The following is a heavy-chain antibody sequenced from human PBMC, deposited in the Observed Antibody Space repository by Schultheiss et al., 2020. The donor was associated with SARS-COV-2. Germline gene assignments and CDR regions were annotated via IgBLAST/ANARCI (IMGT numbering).Heavy chain of an antibody. CDR3: AGQLGGVIVNY. Sequence: SETLSLTCTVSGGSISSGGYYWSWIRQHPGKGLEWIGYIYYSGSTNYNPSLKSRVTISVDTSKNQFSLKLSSVTAADTAVYYCAGQLGGVIVNYWGQGTLVTVSS. V-gene: IGHV4-31*03. CDR2: IYYSGST. D-gene: IGHD3-16*02. CDR1: GGSISSGGYY. J-gene: IGHJ4*02.